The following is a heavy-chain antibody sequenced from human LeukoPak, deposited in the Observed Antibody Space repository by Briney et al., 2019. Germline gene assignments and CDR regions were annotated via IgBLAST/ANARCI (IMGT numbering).Heavy chain of an antibody. CDR1: GGSISSYY. J-gene: IGHJ4*02. V-gene: IGHV4-4*09. CDR2: IYTSGST. D-gene: IGHD6-6*01. CDR3: ARSIAASYYFDY. Sequence: PSETLSLTCTVSGGSISSYYWSWIRQPPGKQLEWIGYIYTSGSTNYNPSLKSRVTISVDTSKNQFSLKLSSVTAADTAVYYCARSIAASYYFDYWGQGTLVTVSS.